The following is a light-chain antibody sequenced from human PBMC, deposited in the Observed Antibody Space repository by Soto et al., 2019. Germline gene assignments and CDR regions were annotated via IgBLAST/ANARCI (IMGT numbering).Light chain of an antibody. CDR2: GAT. Sequence: IVLKQSPGTLSLSPSEIATLAYRAIQCVTNNYLAWYQQNPGQATRLLTSGATTRATGITDRFSGSGSGTDFTLTITSQPSEDFAVYYCQQYNTWRSITFGQGTRLEI. J-gene: IGKJ5*01. CDR1: QCVTNN. CDR3: QQYNTWRSIT. V-gene: IGKV3-15*01.